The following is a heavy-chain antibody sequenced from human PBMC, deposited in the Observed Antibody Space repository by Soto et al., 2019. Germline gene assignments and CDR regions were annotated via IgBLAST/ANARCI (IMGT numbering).Heavy chain of an antibody. V-gene: IGHV4-4*02. D-gene: IGHD2-8*02. CDR2: VADTGST. J-gene: IGHJ4*02. Sequence: QVQLQESGPGLVKPSGTISLTCVVSSGSISSGTWWSWVRQPPGKGLEWVGQVADTGSTIYNPSLRSRGTLSIDQSTSQCSLSLSAVTPADTALYYCVRDGGVCFDTGGQGTRVTVSP. CDR1: SGSISSGTW. CDR3: VRDGGVCFDT.